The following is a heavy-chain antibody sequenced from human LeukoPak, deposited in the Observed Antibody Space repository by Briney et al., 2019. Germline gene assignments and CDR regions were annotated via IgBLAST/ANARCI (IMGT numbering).Heavy chain of an antibody. V-gene: IGHV3-23*01. CDR3: AKTREHHDSSGFDY. Sequence: GGSLRLSCAASGFTFSSYAMSWVRQAPGKGLEWVSGISGSGGSTYYADSVKGRFTISRDNSKNTLYLQMNSLRAEDTAVYYCAKTREHHDSSGFDYWGQGTLVTVSS. CDR2: ISGSGGST. CDR1: GFTFSSYA. J-gene: IGHJ4*02. D-gene: IGHD3-22*01.